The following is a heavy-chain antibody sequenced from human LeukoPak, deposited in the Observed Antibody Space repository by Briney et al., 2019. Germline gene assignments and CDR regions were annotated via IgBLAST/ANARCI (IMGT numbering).Heavy chain of an antibody. CDR1: GYTFTGYY. D-gene: IGHD3-22*01. Sequence: ASVKVSCKASGYTFTGYYMHWVRQATGQGLEWMGWMNPNSGNTGYAQKFQGRVTITRNTSISTAYMELSSLRSEDTAVYYCARESDSSGYYYFDYWGQGTLVTVSS. CDR3: ARESDSSGYYYFDY. V-gene: IGHV1-8*03. J-gene: IGHJ4*02. CDR2: MNPNSGNT.